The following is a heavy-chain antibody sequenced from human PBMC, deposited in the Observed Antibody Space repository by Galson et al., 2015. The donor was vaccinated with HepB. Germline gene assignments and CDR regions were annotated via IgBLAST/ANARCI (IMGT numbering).Heavy chain of an antibody. V-gene: IGHV4-59*01. CDR1: GGSISSYY. CDR2: IYYSGST. D-gene: IGHD6-13*01. CDR3: ARDQGYSSSWYPVDY. J-gene: IGHJ4*02. Sequence: ETLSLTCTVSGGSISSYYWSWIRQPPGKGLEWIGYIYYSGSTNYNPSLKSRVTISVDTSKNQFSLKLSSVTAADTAVYYCARDQGYSSSWYPVDYWGQGTLVTVSS.